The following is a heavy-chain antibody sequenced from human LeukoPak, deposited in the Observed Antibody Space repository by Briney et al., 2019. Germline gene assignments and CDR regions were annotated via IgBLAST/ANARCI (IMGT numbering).Heavy chain of an antibody. CDR1: GYTFAKYA. Sequence: ASVKVSCKASGYTFAKYAIHWVRQAPGQRLEWMGWINAGNGDTRYSQKFQGRVTITRDTSASTAYMELSSLRSEDTAVYYCARGGSSSFFYWGQGTLVTVSS. D-gene: IGHD6-13*01. CDR2: INAGNGDT. CDR3: ARGGSSSFFY. V-gene: IGHV1-3*01. J-gene: IGHJ4*02.